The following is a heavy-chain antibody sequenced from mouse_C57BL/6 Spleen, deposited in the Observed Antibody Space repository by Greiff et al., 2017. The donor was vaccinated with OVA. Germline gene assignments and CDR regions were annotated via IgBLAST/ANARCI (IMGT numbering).Heavy chain of an antibody. CDR3: ARHDGYYILWYFDV. D-gene: IGHD2-3*01. CDR1: GFTFSDYG. Sequence: EVHLVESGGGLVKPGGSLKLSCAASGFTFSDYGMHWVRQAPEKGLEWVAYISSGSSTIYYADTVKGRFTISRDNAKNTLFLQMTSLRSEDTAMYYCARHDGYYILWYFDVWGTGTTVTVSS. V-gene: IGHV5-17*01. J-gene: IGHJ1*03. CDR2: ISSGSSTI.